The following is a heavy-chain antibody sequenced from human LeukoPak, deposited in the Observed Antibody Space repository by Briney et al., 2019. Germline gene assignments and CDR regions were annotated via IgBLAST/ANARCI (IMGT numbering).Heavy chain of an antibody. Sequence: GGSLRLSCAASGFTFSSYSMNWVRQAPGKGLEGVSSISSSSSYIYYADSVKGRFTISRDNAKNSLYLQMNSLRAEDTAVYYCARGSRYSSGWYDYWGQGTLVTVSS. D-gene: IGHD6-19*01. CDR2: ISSSSSYI. V-gene: IGHV3-21*01. CDR3: ARGSRYSSGWYDY. J-gene: IGHJ4*02. CDR1: GFTFSSYS.